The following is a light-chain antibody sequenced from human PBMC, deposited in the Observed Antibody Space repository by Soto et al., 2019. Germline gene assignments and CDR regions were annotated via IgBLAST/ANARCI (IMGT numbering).Light chain of an antibody. CDR2: DAS. CDR1: QRVSGSY. J-gene: IGKJ5*01. Sequence: DNILTQSPATLSLFPGGRATLSCGASQRVSGSYGACYQHLLVRAAILLIDDASRRATVMPDRFSGTKCGTDFTLTCRRLEPEDAAVYFCQQYGSSPITYGQGTRLEIK. CDR3: QQYGSSPIT. V-gene: IGKV3D-20*01.